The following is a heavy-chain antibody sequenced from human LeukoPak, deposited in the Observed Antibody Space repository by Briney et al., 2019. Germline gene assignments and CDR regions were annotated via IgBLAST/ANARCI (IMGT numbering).Heavy chain of an antibody. V-gene: IGHV4-34*12. J-gene: IGHJ4*02. Sequence: SETLSLTCAVYGGTFSGYYWGWIRQPPGKGLEWIASLFYSGSTYSNPSLKSRVTISVDTSKNHFSLKLNSVTAADTAVYFCARTYFYGSGTSKNYFDYWGQGTLVTVSS. CDR2: LFYSGST. D-gene: IGHD3-10*01. CDR3: ARTYFYGSGTSKNYFDY. CDR1: GGTFSGYY.